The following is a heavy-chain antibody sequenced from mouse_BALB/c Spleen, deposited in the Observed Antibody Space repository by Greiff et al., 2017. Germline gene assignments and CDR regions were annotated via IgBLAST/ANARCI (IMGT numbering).Heavy chain of an antibody. D-gene: IGHD1-1*01. Sequence: EVKVVESGGGLVKPGGSLKLSCAASGFTFSSYAMSWVRQTPEKRLEWVASISSGGSTYYPDSVKGRFTISRDNARNILYLQMSSLRSEDTAMYYCARGRDGLRYFDYWGQGTTLTVSS. CDR1: GFTFSSYA. CDR3: ARGRDGLRYFDY. CDR2: ISSGGST. V-gene: IGHV5-6-5*01. J-gene: IGHJ2*01.